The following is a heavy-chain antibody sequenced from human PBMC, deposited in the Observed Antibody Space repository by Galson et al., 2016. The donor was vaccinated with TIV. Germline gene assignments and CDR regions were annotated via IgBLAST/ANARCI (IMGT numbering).Heavy chain of an antibody. CDR3: ARADTTHSSDTSGYYYGDAFDI. CDR2: IYYSGRT. J-gene: IGHJ3*02. D-gene: IGHD3-22*01. V-gene: IGHV4-59*01. CDR1: GGSMSSYY. Sequence: ETLSLTCTVSGGSMSSYYWSWIRQPPGKGLEWIGYIYYSGRTTYNPSLKSRVTISVDTSKNQFSLKLTSATAADTAVYYCARADTTHSSDTSGYYYGDAFDIWGQGTMVTVSS.